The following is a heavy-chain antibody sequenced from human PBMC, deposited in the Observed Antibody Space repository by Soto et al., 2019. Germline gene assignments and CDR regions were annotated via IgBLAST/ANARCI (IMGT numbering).Heavy chain of an antibody. CDR2: INAGNGNT. CDR1: GYTFNSHA. Sequence: ASVKVSCKASGYTFNSHAIHWVRQAPGQRPEWLGWINAGNGNTYYSEKFEGRVTITADESASTAYMELSSLRSEDTAVYYCARVKGITMVRGVTYNWFDPWGQGTLVTVSS. V-gene: IGHV1-3*01. D-gene: IGHD3-10*01. CDR3: ARVKGITMVRGVTYNWFDP. J-gene: IGHJ5*02.